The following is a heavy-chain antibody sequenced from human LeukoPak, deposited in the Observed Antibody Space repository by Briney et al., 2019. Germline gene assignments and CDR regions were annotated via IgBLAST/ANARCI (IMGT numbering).Heavy chain of an antibody. V-gene: IGHV1-69*13. CDR3: ARQGAYYDILTGFGRPFDP. CDR1: GGTFSSYA. D-gene: IGHD3-9*01. CDR2: IIPIFGTA. J-gene: IGHJ5*02. Sequence: SVKVSCKASGGTFSSYAISWVRQAPGQGLEWMGGIIPIFGTANYAQKFQGRVTITADESTSTAYMELSSLRSEDTAVYYCARQGAYYDILTGFGRPFDPWGQGTLVTVSS.